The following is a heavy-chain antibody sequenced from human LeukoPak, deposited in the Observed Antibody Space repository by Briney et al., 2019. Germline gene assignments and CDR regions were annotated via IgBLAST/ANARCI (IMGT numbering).Heavy chain of an antibody. Sequence: GGSLRLSCAASGFTFSSYAMSWVRQAPGKGLEWVSAISGSGGSTYYADSVKGRFTISRDNSKDTLYLQMNSLRAEDTAVYYCAKFQRSGMRRWFDPWGQGTLVTVSS. CDR2: ISGSGGST. D-gene: IGHD3-10*01. CDR3: AKFQRSGMRRWFDP. J-gene: IGHJ5*02. CDR1: GFTFSSYA. V-gene: IGHV3-23*01.